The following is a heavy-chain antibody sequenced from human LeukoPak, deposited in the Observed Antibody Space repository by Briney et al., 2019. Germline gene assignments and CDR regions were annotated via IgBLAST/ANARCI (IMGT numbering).Heavy chain of an antibody. CDR1: GFTFSSYW. CDR2: ISASGGTT. J-gene: IGHJ4*02. CDR3: AKRFLGVSSAYSTFDY. Sequence: PGGSLRLSCAASGFTFSSYWMHWVRQAPGKGLECVSSISASGGTTYYADSVKGRFTISRDNSKNTLYLQMNSLRAEDTAVYYCAKRFLGVSSAYSTFDYWGQGTLVTVSS. V-gene: IGHV3-23*01. D-gene: IGHD3-22*01.